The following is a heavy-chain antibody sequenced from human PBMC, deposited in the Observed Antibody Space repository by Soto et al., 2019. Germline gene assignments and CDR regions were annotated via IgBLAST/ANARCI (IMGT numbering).Heavy chain of an antibody. CDR1: GGSISSGGYY. D-gene: IGHD2-15*01. Sequence: SETLSLTCTVSGGSISSGGYYWSWIRQHPGKGLEWIGYIYYSGSTYYNPSLKSRVTISVDTSKNQFSLKLNSVTPEDTAVYYCARETDIVPINWFDPWGQGTLVTVSS. CDR3: ARETDIVPINWFDP. J-gene: IGHJ5*02. CDR2: IYYSGST. V-gene: IGHV4-31*03.